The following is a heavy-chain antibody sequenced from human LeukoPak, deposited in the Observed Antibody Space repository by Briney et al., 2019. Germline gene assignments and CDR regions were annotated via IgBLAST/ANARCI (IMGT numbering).Heavy chain of an antibody. D-gene: IGHD3-10*01. CDR1: GFTFSSYN. Sequence: PGGSLRLSCAASGFTFSSYNIHWVRQAPGKGLEWIRYDGSNKYFADSVKGRFTISRDNSKNTLYLQMNSLRPEDTAVYYCAKQGSYCMDYWGQGTLVTVS. J-gene: IGHJ4*02. V-gene: IGHV3-30*02. CDR3: AKQGSYCMDY. CDR2: RYDGSNK.